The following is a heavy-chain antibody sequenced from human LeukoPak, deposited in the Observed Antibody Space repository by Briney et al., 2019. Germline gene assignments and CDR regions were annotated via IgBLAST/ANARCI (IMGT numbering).Heavy chain of an antibody. Sequence: GGSLRLSCAASGCTFGSEAMSWVRQAPGKGLEWVSAISGRGGSTYYADSVKGRFPISRDNSKNTLYLQMNSLRAEDTAVYYCAKFYGDSWGQGTLVTVSS. CDR3: AKFYGDS. CDR1: GCTFGSEA. CDR2: ISGRGGST. J-gene: IGHJ4*02. V-gene: IGHV3-23*01. D-gene: IGHD4-17*01.